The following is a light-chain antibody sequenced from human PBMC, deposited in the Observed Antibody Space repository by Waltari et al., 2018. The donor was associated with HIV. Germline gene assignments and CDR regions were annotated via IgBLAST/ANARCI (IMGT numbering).Light chain of an antibody. Sequence: DIQMTQSPSTLSASVGDSVIITCRASQSISSWLAWYQQKPGKAPKLLIYNASTLKSGVASRFSGSGSGTEFTLTISSLHPDDFATYYCQQYNSYSRAFGQGTKVEI. V-gene: IGKV1-5*03. CDR2: NAS. J-gene: IGKJ1*01. CDR1: QSISSW. CDR3: QQYNSYSRA.